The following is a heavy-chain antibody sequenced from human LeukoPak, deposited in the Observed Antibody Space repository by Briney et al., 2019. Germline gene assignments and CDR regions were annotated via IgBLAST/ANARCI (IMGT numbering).Heavy chain of an antibody. J-gene: IGHJ4*02. Sequence: PSETLSLTCTASGGSISSSSYYWGWIRQPPGKGLEWIGSIYYSGSTYYNPSLKSRVTISVDTSKNQFSLKLSSVTAADTAVYYCARFQYYFDYWGQGTLVTVSS. V-gene: IGHV4-39*01. CDR2: IYYSGST. CDR1: GGSISSSSYY. CDR3: ARFQYYFDY.